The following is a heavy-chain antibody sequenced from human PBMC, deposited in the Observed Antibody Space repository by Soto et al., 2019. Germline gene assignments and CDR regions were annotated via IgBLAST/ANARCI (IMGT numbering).Heavy chain of an antibody. V-gene: IGHV4-30-4*01. J-gene: IGHJ6*02. CDR3: ARDQIHAYHGIDV. D-gene: IGHD2-8*01. CDR2: IYYSGNT. Sequence: QVQLQESGPGLVKPSQTLSLTCTVSGGSISRSDYYWSWIRQPPGKGLEWIGYIYYSGNTYYNPSLKSRVTISVDTSKNQFSLKVSSVTAADTAVYYCARDQIHAYHGIDVWGQGTTVTVSS. CDR1: GGSISRSDYY.